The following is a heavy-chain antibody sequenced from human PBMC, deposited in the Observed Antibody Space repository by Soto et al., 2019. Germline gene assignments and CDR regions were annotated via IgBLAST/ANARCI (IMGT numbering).Heavy chain of an antibody. D-gene: IGHD1-26*01. V-gene: IGHV1-69*06. J-gene: IGHJ4*02. Sequence: QVQLVQSGAEVKKPGSSVNVSCKASGVTFTSYAISWVRQAPGQGLEWMGTSIPALGTAYYAQKFQDRVTITADKSTSTAYMELNSLRSEDTALYYWASTTWGLAGALPYWGQGYRVTVSS. CDR2: SIPALGTA. CDR1: GVTFTSYA. CDR3: ASTTWGLAGALPY.